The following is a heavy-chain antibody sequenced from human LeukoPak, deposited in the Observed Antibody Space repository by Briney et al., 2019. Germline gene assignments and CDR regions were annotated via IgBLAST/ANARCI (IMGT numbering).Heavy chain of an antibody. D-gene: IGHD1-26*01. CDR1: GVTFSSYA. Sequence: GGSLRLSCAASGVTFSSYAMHWVRQAPGQGLEYVSAISSNGGSTNYANSVKGRFTISRDNSKNTLYLQMGSLRAEDMAVYYCARVGGSYGMGSVFDYWGQGTLVTVSS. CDR2: ISSNGGST. V-gene: IGHV3-64*01. CDR3: ARVGGSYGMGSVFDY. J-gene: IGHJ4*02.